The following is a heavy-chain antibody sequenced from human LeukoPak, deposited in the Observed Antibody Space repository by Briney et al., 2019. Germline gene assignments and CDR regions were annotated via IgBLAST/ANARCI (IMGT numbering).Heavy chain of an antibody. J-gene: IGHJ4*02. V-gene: IGHV4-34*01. Sequence: SETLSLTCAVYGGSFSGYYWSWIRQPPGKGLEWIGEINHSGSTNYNPSLKGRVTISVDTSKNQFSLKLSSVTAADTAVYYCARHSAVAGTRDYFDYWGQGTLVTVSS. D-gene: IGHD6-19*01. CDR2: INHSGST. CDR3: ARHSAVAGTRDYFDY. CDR1: GGSFSGYY.